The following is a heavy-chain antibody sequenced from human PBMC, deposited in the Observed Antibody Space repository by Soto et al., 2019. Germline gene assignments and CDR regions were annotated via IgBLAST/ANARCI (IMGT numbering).Heavy chain of an antibody. CDR2: IRGSGGTT. CDR1: GFTFSSYA. V-gene: IGHV3-23*01. D-gene: IGHD6-6*01. J-gene: IGHJ6*02. CDR3: AKPPYSSSSYYYYGMDV. Sequence: EVQLLESGGGLVQPGGSLRLSCAASGFTFSSYAMTWVRQAPGKGLEWVSAIRGSGGTTYHADSVKGRFTISRDNSKNTLYLQMNSLRAEDAAVYYCAKPPYSSSSYYYYGMDVWGQGTTVTVSS.